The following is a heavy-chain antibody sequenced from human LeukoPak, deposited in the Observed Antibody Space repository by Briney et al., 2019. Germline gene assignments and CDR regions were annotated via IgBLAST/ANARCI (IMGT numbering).Heavy chain of an antibody. Sequence: SVKVSCKASGGTFSSHGMSWVRQAPGQGHEWVGGIIPVFGAANYAQKFQGRVTITTDESTSTAYMELSSLRSEDTALYYCARRWPHSSGYYLFDYWGQGTLVTVSS. D-gene: IGHD3-22*01. J-gene: IGHJ4*02. CDR1: GGTFSSHG. V-gene: IGHV1-69*05. CDR2: IIPVFGAA. CDR3: ARRWPHSSGYYLFDY.